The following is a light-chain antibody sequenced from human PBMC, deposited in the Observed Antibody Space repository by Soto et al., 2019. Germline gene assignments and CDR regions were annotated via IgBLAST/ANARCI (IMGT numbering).Light chain of an antibody. J-gene: IGKJ3*01. CDR3: QKYNSGLET. V-gene: IGKV1-27*01. Sequence: DIQMTQSPSSLSAFVGDRVTISCRASPGISNSVAWYQQKPGKVPKVLIYDASTLQSGVPSRFSGSGSGTDFTLTISSLQHEDVAIYYCQKYNSGLETFGPGTKVDIK. CDR1: PGISNS. CDR2: DAS.